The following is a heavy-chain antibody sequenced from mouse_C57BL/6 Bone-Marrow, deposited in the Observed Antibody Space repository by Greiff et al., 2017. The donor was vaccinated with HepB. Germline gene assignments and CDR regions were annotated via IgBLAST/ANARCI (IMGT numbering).Heavy chain of an antibody. J-gene: IGHJ2*01. CDR3: ARDAPYYGNPWNYFDY. CDR1: GYTFTIYW. CDR2: IHPNSGST. Sequence: QVQLQQPGAELVKPGASVKLSCKASGYTFTIYWMHWVKQRPGQGLEWIGMIHPNSGSTNYNEKFKSKATLTVDKSSSTAYMQLSSLTSEDSAVYYCARDAPYYGNPWNYFDYWGQGTTLTGSS. D-gene: IGHD2-10*01. V-gene: IGHV1-64*01.